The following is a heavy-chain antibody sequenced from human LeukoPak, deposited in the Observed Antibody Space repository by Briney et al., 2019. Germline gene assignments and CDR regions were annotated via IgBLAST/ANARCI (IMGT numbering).Heavy chain of an antibody. CDR1: GYTFIGYY. Sequence: ASVKVSCKASGYTFIGYYMHWVRQAPGQGLEWMRRINPNSGGTNYAQKFQGRVTMTRDTSISTAFMELSRLRSDDTAVYYCARDRLRFLEWSARNNWFDPWGQGTLVTVSS. D-gene: IGHD3-3*01. J-gene: IGHJ5*02. V-gene: IGHV1-2*06. CDR2: INPNSGGT. CDR3: ARDRLRFLEWSARNNWFDP.